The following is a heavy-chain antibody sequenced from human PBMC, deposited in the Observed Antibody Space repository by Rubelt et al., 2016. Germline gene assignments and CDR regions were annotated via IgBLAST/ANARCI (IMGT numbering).Heavy chain of an antibody. CDR3: ARDGSEWSRDY. CDR2: ISSSGSYI. D-gene: IGHD3-3*01. V-gene: IGHV3-21*01. Sequence: AASGFTFSRYSMNWVRQAPGKGLEWVSSISSSGSYIYYAVSVEGRFTVSRDNAINSLYLQNNSRRVDDTAMYFCARDGSEWSRDYWGQGALVTVSS. J-gene: IGHJ4*02. CDR1: GFTFSRYS.